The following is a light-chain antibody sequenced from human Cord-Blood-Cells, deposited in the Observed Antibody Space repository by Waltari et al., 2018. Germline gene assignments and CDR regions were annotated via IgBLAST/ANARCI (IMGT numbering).Light chain of an antibody. V-gene: IGKV1-39*01. CDR2: AAS. Sequence: DIQMTQSPSSLSASVGDRVTITCRASQSISSYLNWYQQKPGKAPNLLIYAASSLQSGVPSRFSGSGSGTDFTLTISSLQPEDFATYYCQQSYSTLGTFGPGTKVDIK. CDR1: QSISSY. CDR3: QQSYSTLGT. J-gene: IGKJ3*01.